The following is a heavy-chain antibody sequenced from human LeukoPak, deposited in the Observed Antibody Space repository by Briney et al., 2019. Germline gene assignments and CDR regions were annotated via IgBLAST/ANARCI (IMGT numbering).Heavy chain of an antibody. CDR3: ARGPNSNWSGLDF. D-gene: IGHD6-6*01. CDR1: GFTFSNYW. Sequence: PGGSLRLSCAASGFTFSNYWMSWVRQAPGKELEWVANIKQDGSEIYYVDSVKGRFTISRDNAKNSLYLQMNSLRAEDTAVYYCARGPNSNWSGLDFWGQGPLLTVSS. V-gene: IGHV3-7*03. J-gene: IGHJ4*02. CDR2: IKQDGSEI.